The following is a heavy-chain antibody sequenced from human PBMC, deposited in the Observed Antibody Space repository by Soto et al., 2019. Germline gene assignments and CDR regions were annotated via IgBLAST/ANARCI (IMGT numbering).Heavy chain of an antibody. CDR1: GASISSSY. V-gene: IGHV4-59*01. Sequence: SETLSLTCTVSGASISSSYWSWIRQSPERGLEWIAYVYHTGATNYNPSLKSRVTISLDTSKGQFSLNLTSLTTADTAVYFCARGGNRYSNVASGVGGFDFWGQGSLVTVS. D-gene: IGHD5-12*01. CDR2: VYHTGAT. CDR3: ARGGNRYSNVASGVGGFDF. J-gene: IGHJ4*02.